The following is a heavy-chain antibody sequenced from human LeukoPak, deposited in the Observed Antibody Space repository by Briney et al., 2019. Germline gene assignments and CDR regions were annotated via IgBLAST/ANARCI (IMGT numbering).Heavy chain of an antibody. V-gene: IGHV3-7*01. CDR3: ARDQWPYGDYVDCFDY. CDR1: GFTFSSYW. CDR2: IKQDGSEK. Sequence: GGSLRLSCAASGFTFSSYWMSWVRQAPGKGLEWVANIKQDGSEKYYVDSVKGRFTISRDNAKNSLYLQMNSLRAEDTAVYYCARDQWPYGDYVDCFDYWGQGTLVTVSS. D-gene: IGHD4-17*01. J-gene: IGHJ4*02.